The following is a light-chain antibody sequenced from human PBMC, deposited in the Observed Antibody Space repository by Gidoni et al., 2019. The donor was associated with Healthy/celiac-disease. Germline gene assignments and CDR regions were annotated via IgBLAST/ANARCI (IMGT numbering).Light chain of an antibody. CDR1: QRVSSRD. Sequence: EIVFTQSPGTLSLSPGERATLSCRASQRVSSRDLAWYQQKPGQAPRLLIYGASSRATGIPDRFSGRGSGTDFTLTISRLEPEDFAVYYCQQYGSSPWTFGQETKVEIK. CDR2: GAS. J-gene: IGKJ1*01. CDR3: QQYGSSPWT. V-gene: IGKV3-20*01.